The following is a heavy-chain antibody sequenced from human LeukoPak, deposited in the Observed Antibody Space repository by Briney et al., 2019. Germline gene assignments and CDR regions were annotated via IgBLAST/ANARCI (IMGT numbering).Heavy chain of an antibody. CDR2: IYYSGST. CDR3: ARDGTYYYGSGSYPNYYYYGMDV. J-gene: IGHJ6*04. Sequence: SETLSLTCTVSGGSISSYYWSWIRQPPGKGLEGIGYIYYSGSTNYNPSLTSRGTISVDTSKNQFSLKLSSVTAADTAVYYCARDGTYYYGSGSYPNYYYYGMDVWGKGTTVTVSS. CDR1: GGSISSYY. V-gene: IGHV4-59*01. D-gene: IGHD3-10*01.